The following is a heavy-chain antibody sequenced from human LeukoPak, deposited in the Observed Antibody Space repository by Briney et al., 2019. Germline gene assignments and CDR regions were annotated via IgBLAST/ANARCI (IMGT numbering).Heavy chain of an antibody. V-gene: IGHV5-51*01. D-gene: IGHD3-10*01. J-gene: IGHJ3*02. CDR1: GYSFTSYW. CDR3: ARADPLAHTMVRGVEDAFDI. Sequence: GESLKISCKGSGYSFTSYWIGWVRQMPGKGLEWMGIIYPGDSDTRYSPSSQGQVTISADKSIGTAYLQWSSLKASDTAMYYCARADPLAHTMVRGVEDAFDIWGQGTMVTVSS. CDR2: IYPGDSDT.